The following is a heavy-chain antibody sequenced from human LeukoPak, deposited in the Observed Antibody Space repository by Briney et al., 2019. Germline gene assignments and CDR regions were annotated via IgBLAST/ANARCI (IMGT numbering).Heavy chain of an antibody. CDR3: TLPWGSGSYYDY. Sequence: GGSLRLSCAASGSTFSNAWLNWVRQAPGKGLEWVGHIKSKTDGGTTDYAAPVKGRFTISRDDSKNTLFLQMNSLKTEDTAVYYCTLPWGSGSYYDYWGQGTLVTVSS. CDR2: IKSKTDGGTT. J-gene: IGHJ4*02. CDR1: GSTFSNAW. D-gene: IGHD3-10*01. V-gene: IGHV3-15*01.